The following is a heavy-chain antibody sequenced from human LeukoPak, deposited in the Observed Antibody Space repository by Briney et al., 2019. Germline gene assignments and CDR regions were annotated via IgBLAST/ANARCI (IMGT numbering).Heavy chain of an antibody. D-gene: IGHD5-18*01. CDR3: ARHLSGVTGYTYGRGIDY. J-gene: IGHJ4*02. CDR1: GFNFNTFS. V-gene: IGHV3-7*01. Sequence: PGRSLRLSCAASGFNFNTFSLHWVRQAPGKGLEWVANIKKDGSEKYYVDSVKGRFTISRDNAKKSLYLQMNSLRAEDTAVYYCARHLSGVTGYTYGRGIDYWGQGTLVTVSS. CDR2: IKKDGSEK.